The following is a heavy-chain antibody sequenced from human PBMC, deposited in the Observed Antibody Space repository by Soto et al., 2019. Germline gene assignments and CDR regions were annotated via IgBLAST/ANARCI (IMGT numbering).Heavy chain of an antibody. CDR3: AKDRGLYCSGGICYPPSWFDP. J-gene: IGHJ5*02. CDR1: GFTFGNYA. D-gene: IGHD2-15*01. V-gene: IGHV3-23*01. CDR2: ITGIDGRT. Sequence: PGGSLRLSCVGSGFTFGNYAMSWVRQAPGKGLEWVSSITGIDGRTYYADSVKGRFTISRDNPKNTLYLQMNNLRAEGTAMFYCAKDRGLYCSGGICYPPSWFDPWGQGTQVTVSS.